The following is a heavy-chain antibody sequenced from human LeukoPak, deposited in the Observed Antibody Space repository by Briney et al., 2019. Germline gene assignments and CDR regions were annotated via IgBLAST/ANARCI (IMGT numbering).Heavy chain of an antibody. CDR1: GFTFNSYA. CDR3: AKIHCSGGSCHPPSDFDY. J-gene: IGHJ4*02. D-gene: IGHD2-15*01. V-gene: IGHV3-48*04. CDR2: ISSSSNVI. Sequence: GGSLRLSCAASGFTFNSYAFNWVRQAPGKGLEWVSYISSSSNVIYYTDSVKGRFTISRDNAKNSLYLQMNSLRAEDTAVYYCAKIHCSGGSCHPPSDFDYWGQGTLVTVSS.